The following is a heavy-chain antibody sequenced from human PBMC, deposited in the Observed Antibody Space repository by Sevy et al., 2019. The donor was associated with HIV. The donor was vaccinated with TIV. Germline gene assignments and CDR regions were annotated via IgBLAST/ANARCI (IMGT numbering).Heavy chain of an antibody. Sequence: SETLSLTCTVSGGSISSYYWSWIRQPPGKGLEWIGYIYFSGSTNYNPSLKSRVTISVDTSKNQFSLKLFSVTAADSAGYYWARAYGSGKWGWVDPWGQGTLVTVSS. D-gene: IGHD3-10*01. J-gene: IGHJ5*02. CDR3: ARAYGSGKWGWVDP. CDR2: IYFSGST. CDR1: GGSISSYY. V-gene: IGHV4-59*01.